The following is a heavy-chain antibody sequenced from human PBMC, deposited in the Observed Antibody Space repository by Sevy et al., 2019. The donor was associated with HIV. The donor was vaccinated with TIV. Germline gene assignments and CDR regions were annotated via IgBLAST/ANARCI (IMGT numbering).Heavy chain of an antibody. D-gene: IGHD4-4*01. CDR1: GFAVSDNC. CDR3: ARETDNSARWLDP. J-gene: IGHJ5*02. Sequence: GGSLRLSCAVSGFAVSDNCMSWVRQSPGKGLEWVSVIFSGGRTSYADSVKGRFTVSRDNSKNTLFLQMNSLTVEDTAVYYCARETDNSARWLDPWGQGTLVTVSS. CDR2: IFSGGRT. V-gene: IGHV3-53*01.